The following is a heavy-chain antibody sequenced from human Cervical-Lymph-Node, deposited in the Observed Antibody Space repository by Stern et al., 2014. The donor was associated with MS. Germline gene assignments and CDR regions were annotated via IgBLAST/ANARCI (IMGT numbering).Heavy chain of an antibody. CDR3: VRGYQGPDY. CDR1: GFTFSSYW. J-gene: IGHJ4*02. Sequence: EVQLEESGGGLVQPGGSLRLSCAASGFTFSSYWMHWVRQAPGKGLVWVSRIKSDGSSTINADAVKGRFTISRDNAKNTLYLQMNRLRAEDTAVYYCVRGYQGPDYWGQGTLVTVSS. V-gene: IGHV3-74*02. D-gene: IGHD2-2*01. CDR2: IKSDGSST.